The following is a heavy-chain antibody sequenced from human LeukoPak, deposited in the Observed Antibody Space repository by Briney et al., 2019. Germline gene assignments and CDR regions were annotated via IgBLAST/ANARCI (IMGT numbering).Heavy chain of an antibody. J-gene: IGHJ3*02. CDR2: IRSKAYGGTT. V-gene: IGHV3-49*04. D-gene: IGHD3-10*01. Sequence: GGSLRLSCTASGFTFGDYAMSWVRQAPGKGLEWVGFIRSKAYGGTTEYAASVKGRFTISRDDSKSIAYLQMNSLKTEDTAVYYCTREDIGSVLWFGESQPRAFDIWGQGTMVTVSS. CDR1: GFTFGDYA. CDR3: TREDIGSVLWFGESQPRAFDI.